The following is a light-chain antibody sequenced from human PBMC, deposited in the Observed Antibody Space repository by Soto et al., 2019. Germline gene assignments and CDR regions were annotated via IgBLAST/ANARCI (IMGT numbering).Light chain of an antibody. J-gene: IGLJ1*01. V-gene: IGLV2-14*01. CDR1: ISDVGGYNY. Sequence: QSALTQPASVSGSPGQSITIYCTGTISDVGGYNYVSWYQQHPGKAPKLMIYEVSNRPSGVSNRFSGSKSGNTASLTISGLQAEDEADYYCSSYTSSSILCVFVTGTKLTVL. CDR2: EVS. CDR3: SSYTSSSILCV.